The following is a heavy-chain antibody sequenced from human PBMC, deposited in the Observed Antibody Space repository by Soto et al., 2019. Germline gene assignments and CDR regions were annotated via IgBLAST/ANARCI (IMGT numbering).Heavy chain of an antibody. CDR2: INHSGST. J-gene: IGHJ4*02. Sequence: QVQLQQWGAGLLKPSETLSLTCAVYGGSFSGYYWSWIRQPPGKGLEWIGEINHSGSTNYNPSLKTRVTRSLATSKNQFSQKLSSVTAADTAVYYCARAYRRYVGYWGQGTLVTVSS. D-gene: IGHD1-1*01. CDR1: GGSFSGYY. CDR3: ARAYRRYVGY. V-gene: IGHV4-34*01.